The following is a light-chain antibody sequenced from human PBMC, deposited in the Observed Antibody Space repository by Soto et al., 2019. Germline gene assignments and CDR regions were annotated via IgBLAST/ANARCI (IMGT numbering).Light chain of an antibody. CDR2: DVS. J-gene: IGLJ1*01. Sequence: QSVLSKPASVSGSPGQSVTISCTGTSSDVGGYNYVSWYQQHPGKAPKLMIYDVSNRPSGVSNRFSGSKSGNTASLTISGLQAEDEADYYCSSYTSGSTELSGTGTKVTVL. CDR3: SSYTSGSTEL. V-gene: IGLV2-14*01. CDR1: SSDVGGYNY.